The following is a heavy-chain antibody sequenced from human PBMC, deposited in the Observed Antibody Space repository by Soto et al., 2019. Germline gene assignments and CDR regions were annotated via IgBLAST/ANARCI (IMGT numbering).Heavy chain of an antibody. CDR3: ARVVVPAAIRSFWFDP. CDR1: GFRFSLYS. CDR2: IKQDGSEK. D-gene: IGHD2-2*01. Sequence: PGGSLRLSCETSGFRFSLYSMNWVRQAPGKGLEWVAYIKQDGSEKSYVDSVKGRFSISRDNTKNTVYLQMNSLRAEDTAVYYCARVVVPAAIRSFWFDPWGQGTLVTVSS. V-gene: IGHV3-7*01. J-gene: IGHJ5*02.